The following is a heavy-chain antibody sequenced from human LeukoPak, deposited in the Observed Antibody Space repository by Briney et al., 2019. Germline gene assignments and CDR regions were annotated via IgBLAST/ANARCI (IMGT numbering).Heavy chain of an antibody. D-gene: IGHD3-10*01. Sequence: SETLSLTCTVSGDSISSDYYWGWIRQPPGKGLEWIGTINHSGSTSYNPSLKSRVTISVDTSKNQFSLKLSSVTGADTAVYYCARHMVRGVIPYYMDVWGKGTTVTVSS. CDR2: INHSGST. CDR3: ARHMVRGVIPYYMDV. V-gene: IGHV4-38-2*02. J-gene: IGHJ6*03. CDR1: GDSISSDYY.